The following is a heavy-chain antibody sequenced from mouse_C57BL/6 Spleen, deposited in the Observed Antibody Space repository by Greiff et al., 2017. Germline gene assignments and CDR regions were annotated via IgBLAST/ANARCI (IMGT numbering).Heavy chain of an antibody. D-gene: IGHD1-1*01. CDR1: GYTFTDYN. CDR3: ARRDYYGSSYDY. CDR2: INPNNGGT. Sequence: EVQLQQSGPELVKPGASVKMSCKASGYTFTDYNMHWVKQSPGKSLEWIGYINPNNGGTSYNQKFKGKATLTVNKSSSTAYMELRSLTSEDSAVYYCARRDYYGSSYDYWGQGTTLTVSS. J-gene: IGHJ2*01. V-gene: IGHV1-22*01.